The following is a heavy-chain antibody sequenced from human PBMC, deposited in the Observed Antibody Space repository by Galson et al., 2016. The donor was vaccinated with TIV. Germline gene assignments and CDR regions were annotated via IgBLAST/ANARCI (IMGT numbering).Heavy chain of an antibody. D-gene: IGHD6-13*01. CDR3: ATHSSGWYKGRAFDV. J-gene: IGHJ3*01. Sequence: SVKVSCKASGHTLTDYTIQWLRQAPGQGLEWMGWINPISGDTNYAQKFQGRVVMTGATSVTTVYLELSRLRSDDTAVYYCATHSSGWYKGRAFDVWGQGTMVTVSS. V-gene: IGHV1-2*02. CDR1: GHTLTDYT. CDR2: INPISGDT.